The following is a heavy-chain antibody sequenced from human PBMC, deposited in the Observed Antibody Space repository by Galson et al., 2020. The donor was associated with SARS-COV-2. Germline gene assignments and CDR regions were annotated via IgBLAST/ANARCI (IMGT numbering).Heavy chain of an antibody. D-gene: IGHD3-9*01. CDR1: GFTFSSYG. CDR3: ARDAGYYDILRGGMDV. V-gene: IGHV3-33*01. CDR2: IWYDGSNK. Sequence: GGSLRLSCAASGFTFSSYGMHWVRQAPGKGLEWVAAIWYDGSNKYYADSVKGRFTISRDNSKNTLYLQMNSLRAEDTAVYYCARDAGYYDILRGGMDVWGQGTTVTVSS. J-gene: IGHJ6*02.